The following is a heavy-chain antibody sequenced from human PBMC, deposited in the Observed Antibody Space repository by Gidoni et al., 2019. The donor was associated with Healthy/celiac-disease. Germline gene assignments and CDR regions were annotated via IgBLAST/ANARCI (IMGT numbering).Heavy chain of an antibody. CDR3: ARRGNWFDP. CDR2: IYYSGGT. CDR1: GGSIRSSSYY. D-gene: IGHD3-10*01. V-gene: IGHV4-39*01. J-gene: IGHJ5*02. Sequence: QLQRQESGPGLVKPSATLSLTCTVSGGSIRSSSYYWGWIRQPPGKGLKWIGSIYYSGGTYYNPSLKSRVTMSVDTSKNQFSLKLSSVTAADTAVYYCARRGNWFDPWGQGTLVTVSS.